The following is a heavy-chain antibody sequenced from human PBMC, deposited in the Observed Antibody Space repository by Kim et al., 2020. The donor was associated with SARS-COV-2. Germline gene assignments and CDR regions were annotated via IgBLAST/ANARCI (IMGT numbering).Heavy chain of an antibody. J-gene: IGHJ4*02. CDR3: AKVGSFYYVAWGLDY. D-gene: IGHD3-10*02. CDR1: GFSFSSYA. Sequence: GGSLRLSCAASGFSFSSYAMSWVRQSPGKGLEWVSTISGRGDATYYADSVRGRLTISRDNSKNTVYQQMNSLRAEDTAVYHCAKVGSFYYVAWGLDYWGQGALVTVSS. CDR2: ISGRGDAT. V-gene: IGHV3-23*01.